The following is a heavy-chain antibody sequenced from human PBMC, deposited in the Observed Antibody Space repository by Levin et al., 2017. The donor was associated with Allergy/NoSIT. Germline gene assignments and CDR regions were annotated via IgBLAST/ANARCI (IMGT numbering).Heavy chain of an antibody. D-gene: IGHD2-15*01. J-gene: IGHJ6*02. CDR2: ISYDGSNK. CDR1: GFTFSSYG. Sequence: GESLMISCAASGFTFSSYGMHWVRQAPGKGLEWVAVISYDGSNKYYADSVKGRFTISRDNSKNTLYLQMNSLRAEDTAVYYCAKSDCSGGNCYSYYYYYGMDVWGQGTTVTVSS. CDR3: AKSDCSGGNCYSYYYYYGMDV. V-gene: IGHV3-30*18.